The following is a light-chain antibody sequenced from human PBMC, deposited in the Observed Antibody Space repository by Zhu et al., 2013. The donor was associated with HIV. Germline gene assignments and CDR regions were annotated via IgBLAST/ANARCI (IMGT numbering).Light chain of an antibody. V-gene: IGKV1-9*01. CDR2: AAS. J-gene: IGKJ2*01. CDR1: QVINTY. CDR3: QQLKTYPRS. Sequence: IRMTQSPSSLSASIGDRVTITCRASQVINTYLAWYQHEPGKAPRLLIYAASTLQTGVPSRFSGSGSGTEFTLTISSLQPEDFATYYCQQLKTYPRSFGQGTKVEI.